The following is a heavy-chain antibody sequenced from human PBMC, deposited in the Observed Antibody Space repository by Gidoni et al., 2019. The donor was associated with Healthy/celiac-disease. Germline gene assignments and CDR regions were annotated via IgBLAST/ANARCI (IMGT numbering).Heavy chain of an antibody. D-gene: IGHD2-15*01. CDR1: GFTFSSYA. V-gene: IGHV3-23*01. CDR3: AKATGSGVAVIPLDY. J-gene: IGHJ4*02. Sequence: EVQLLESGGGLVQPGGSLRLSCAPSGFTFSSYAMSWVRQAPGKGLEWVSAISGSGGSTYYADSVKGRFTISRDNSKNTLYLQMNSLRAEDTAVYYCAKATGSGVAVIPLDYWGQGTLVTVSS. CDR2: ISGSGGST.